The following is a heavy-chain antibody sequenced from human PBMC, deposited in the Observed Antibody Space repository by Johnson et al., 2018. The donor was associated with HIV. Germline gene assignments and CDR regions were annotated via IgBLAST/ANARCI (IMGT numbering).Heavy chain of an antibody. V-gene: IGHV3-33*06. CDR2: IWYDGSNK. D-gene: IGHD6-13*01. J-gene: IGHJ3*02. CDR3: AKDRAIYSSRAVVAFDI. CDR1: GFTFSSYG. Sequence: VHLVESGGGVVQPGRSLRLSCAASGFTFSSYGMHWVRQAPGKGLEWVAVIWYDGSNKYYADSVKGRFTISRDNSKNTLYLQMNSLRAEDTAVYYCAKDRAIYSSRAVVAFDIWGQGTMVTVSS.